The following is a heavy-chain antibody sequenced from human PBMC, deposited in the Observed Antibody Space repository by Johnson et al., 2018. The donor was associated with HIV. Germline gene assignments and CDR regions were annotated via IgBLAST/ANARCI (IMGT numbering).Heavy chain of an antibody. Sequence: VQLVESGGGVARPGGSLRLSCAASGFTFGDYAMTCVRQVPGKGLEWVSGISGSGDHTYYADSVKGRFTISSDSSQNPVYLQMNSLRAEDTAVYYCARVGGTFWRDLAFGIWGQGTMVTVSS. CDR1: GFTFGDYA. CDR3: ARVGGTFWRDLAFGI. CDR2: ISGSGDHT. D-gene: IGHD3-3*01. V-gene: IGHV3-23*04. J-gene: IGHJ3*02.